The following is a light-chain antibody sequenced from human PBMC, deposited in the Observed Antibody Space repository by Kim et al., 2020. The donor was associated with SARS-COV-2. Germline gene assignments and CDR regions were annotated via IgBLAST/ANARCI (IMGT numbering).Light chain of an antibody. Sequence: SPGEQSAPPSCAGRRDSSSYLAWYQQKPGQAPRLLIYGASSRATGIPDRFSGSGSGTDFTLTISSLEPEDFAMYYCQQYNSSPLTFGGGTKVDIK. CDR3: QQYNSSPLT. J-gene: IGKJ4*01. V-gene: IGKV3-20*01. CDR2: GAS. CDR1: RRDSSSY.